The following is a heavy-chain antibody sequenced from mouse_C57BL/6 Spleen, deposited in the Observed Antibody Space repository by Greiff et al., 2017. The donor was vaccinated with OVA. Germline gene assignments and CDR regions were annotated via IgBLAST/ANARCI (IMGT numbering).Heavy chain of an antibody. Sequence: QVQLKQSGAELVRPGTSVKVSCKASGYAFTNYLIEWVKQRPGQGLEWIGVINPGSGGTNYNEKFKGKATLTADKSSSTAYMQLSSLTSEDSAVYFCARSMITTRYYAMDYWGQGTSVTVSS. CDR3: ARSMITTRYYAMDY. CDR2: INPGSGGT. J-gene: IGHJ4*01. CDR1: GYAFTNYL. D-gene: IGHD2-4*01. V-gene: IGHV1-54*01.